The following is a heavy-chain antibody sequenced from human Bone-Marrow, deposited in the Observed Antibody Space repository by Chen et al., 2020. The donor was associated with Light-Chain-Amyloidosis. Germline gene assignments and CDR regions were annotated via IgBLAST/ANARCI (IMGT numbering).Heavy chain of an antibody. J-gene: IGHJ4*02. V-gene: IGHV3-15*01. CDR1: GFTFSNAW. Sequence: EVQLVESGGGLVKPGGSLRLSCAASGFTFSNAWMSWVRQAPGKGLEWVGRIKSKTDGGTTDYAAPVKGRFTISRDDSKNTLYLQMNSLKTEDTAVYYCTTVTYDYVWGSYRYRSYWGQGTLVTVSS. D-gene: IGHD3-16*02. CDR2: IKSKTDGGTT. CDR3: TTVTYDYVWGSYRYRSY.